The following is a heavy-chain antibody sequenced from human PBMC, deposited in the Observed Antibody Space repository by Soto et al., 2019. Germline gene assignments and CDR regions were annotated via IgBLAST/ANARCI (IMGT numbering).Heavy chain of an antibody. J-gene: IGHJ3*02. CDR2: VLGGGGST. Sequence: EVQLLESGGGLVQPGGSLRLSCAASGFTFSSYAMSWVRQTPGKGLEWVSGVLGGGGSTFYADSVKGRFTISRDNSKNPLFVQMNSLRAEDTAIYYCARKGPPRDAFDIWGQGTMVTVSS. CDR3: ARKGPPRDAFDI. CDR1: GFTFSSYA. V-gene: IGHV3-23*01.